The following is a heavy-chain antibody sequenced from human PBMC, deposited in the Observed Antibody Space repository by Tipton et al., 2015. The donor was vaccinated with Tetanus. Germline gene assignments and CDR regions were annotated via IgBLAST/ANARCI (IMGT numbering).Heavy chain of an antibody. Sequence: TLSLTCTVSGGFISSYNYYWGWIRQAPGKGLEWIGSIYYSGSAYYNPSLRSRVTMSVDTSKMQFSLKLASMTAADTAVYYCARLSSSSNDAHAFDIWGQGTMVTVSS. CDR1: GGFISSYNYY. CDR3: ARLSSSSNDAHAFDI. CDR2: IYYSGSA. D-gene: IGHD6-19*01. V-gene: IGHV4-39*01. J-gene: IGHJ3*02.